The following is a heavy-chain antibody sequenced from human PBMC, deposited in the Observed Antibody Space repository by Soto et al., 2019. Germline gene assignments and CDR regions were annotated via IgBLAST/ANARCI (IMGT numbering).Heavy chain of an antibody. J-gene: IGHJ6*02. CDR3: ARDAGEVQLWGYYYYGMDV. V-gene: IGHV3-48*03. Sequence: PGGSLRLSCAASGFTFSSYEMNWIRQAPGKGLEWVSYISSSGSTIYYADSVKGRFTISRDNAKNSLYLQMNSLRAEDTAVYYCARDAGEVQLWGYYYYGMDVWGQGTTVTVSS. D-gene: IGHD5-18*01. CDR2: ISSSGSTI. CDR1: GFTFSSYE.